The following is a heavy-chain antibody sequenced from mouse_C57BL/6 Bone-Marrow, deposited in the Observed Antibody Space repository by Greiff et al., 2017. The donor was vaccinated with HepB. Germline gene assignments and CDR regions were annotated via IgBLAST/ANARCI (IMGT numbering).Heavy chain of an antibody. CDR2: ISYDGSN. CDR3: ARECSSFYYYAMDY. CDR1: GYSITSGYY. D-gene: IGHD1-1*01. Sequence: EVKLMESGPGLVKPSQSLSLTCSVTGYSITSGYYWNWIRQFPGNKLEWMGYISYDGSNNYNPSLKNRISITRDTSKNQFFLKLNSVTTEDTATYYCARECSSFYYYAMDYWGQGTSVTVSS. J-gene: IGHJ4*01. V-gene: IGHV3-6*01.